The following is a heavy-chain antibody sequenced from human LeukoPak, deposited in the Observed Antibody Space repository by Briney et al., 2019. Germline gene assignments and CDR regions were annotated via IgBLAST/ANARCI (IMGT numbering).Heavy chain of an antibody. V-gene: IGHV3-7*01. CDR1: GFTFSSYW. CDR3: ARVGYGGNSGAFDI. CDR2: IKQDGSEK. D-gene: IGHD4-23*01. Sequence: HPGGSLRLSCAASGFTFSSYWMSWVRQAPGKGLEWVANIKQDGSEKYYVDSVKGRFTISRDNAKNSLYLQMNSLRAEDTAVYYCARVGYGGNSGAFDIWGQGTMVTVSS. J-gene: IGHJ3*02.